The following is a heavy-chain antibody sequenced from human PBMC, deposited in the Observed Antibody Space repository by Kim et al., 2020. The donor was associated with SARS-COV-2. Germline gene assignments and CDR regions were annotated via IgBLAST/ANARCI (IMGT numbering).Heavy chain of an antibody. D-gene: IGHD1-26*01. CDR1: GYSFTSYW. CDR2: IYPGDSDT. CDR3: ARQRWSYGRTYYYYYGMDV. V-gene: IGHV5-51*01. Sequence: GESLKISCKGSGYSFTSYWIGWVRQMPGKGLEWMGIIYPGDSDTRYSPSFQGQVTISADKSISTAYLQWSSLKASDTAMYYCARQRWSYGRTYYYYYGMDVWGQGTTVTVSS. J-gene: IGHJ6*02.